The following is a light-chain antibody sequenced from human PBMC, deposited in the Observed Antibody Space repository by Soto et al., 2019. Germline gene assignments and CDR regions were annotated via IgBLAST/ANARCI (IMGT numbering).Light chain of an antibody. J-gene: IGKJ1*01. CDR2: GAS. CDR3: QRYNNWPPWT. Sequence: EIVLTLSPSTLSVSPGARATISCRASQSVSSNLAWYQQKPGQAPRLLIYGASTRATGIPARFSGSGSGTEFTLTISSLQSEDFAVYYCQRYNNWPPWTFGQGTKVDIK. CDR1: QSVSSN. V-gene: IGKV3-15*01.